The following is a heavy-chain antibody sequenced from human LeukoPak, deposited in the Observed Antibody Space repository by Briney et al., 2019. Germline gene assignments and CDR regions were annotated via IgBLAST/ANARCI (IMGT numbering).Heavy chain of an antibody. Sequence: SETLSLSCTISGGSISSYYWSWIRQPAGKGLEWMGRIYTSGSTNYNPSLKSRVTMSVDTSKNQFSLKLGSVTAADTAVYYCARSQGYYDSSGYRWLDYWGQGTLVTVSS. D-gene: IGHD3-22*01. CDR3: ARSQGYYDSSGYRWLDY. CDR2: IYTSGST. J-gene: IGHJ4*02. CDR1: GGSISSYY. V-gene: IGHV4-4*07.